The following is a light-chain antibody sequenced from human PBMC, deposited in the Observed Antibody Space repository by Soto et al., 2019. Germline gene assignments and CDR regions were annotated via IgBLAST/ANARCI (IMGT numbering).Light chain of an antibody. V-gene: IGLV7-46*01. CDR3: LLAYNGPFV. CDR1: TGPVTSDHF. Sequence: QAVVTQEPSLTVSPGGTVTLTCDSTTGPVTSDHFPHWFQQKSGQAPRTLIYDTNNKYSWTPARFSGSLLGGKAALTLSGAQPEDEAAYYCLLAYNGPFVFGGGTKLTVL. J-gene: IGLJ2*01. CDR2: DTN.